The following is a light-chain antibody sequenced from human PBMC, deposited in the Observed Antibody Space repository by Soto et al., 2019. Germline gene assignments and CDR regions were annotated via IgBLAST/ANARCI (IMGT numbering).Light chain of an antibody. CDR1: SSDVGSYNY. J-gene: IGLJ1*01. CDR3: SSYTSSSTYV. CDR2: DVS. Sequence: QSALTQPASVSGSPGQSITISCTGTSSDVGSYNYVSWYQQHPGKAPKLMIYDVSNRPSGVSNRFSGSKSGNTASQTISGLQAEDEADYYCSSYTSSSTYVFGTGTKLTVL. V-gene: IGLV2-14*01.